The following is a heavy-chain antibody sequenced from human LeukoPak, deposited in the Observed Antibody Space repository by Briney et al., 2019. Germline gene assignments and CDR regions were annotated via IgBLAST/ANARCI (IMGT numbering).Heavy chain of an antibody. J-gene: IGHJ4*02. Sequence: GGSLRLSCAASGFTFSDFAMSWVRRAPGRGLVWVSTITDSGGRTFYADSVKGRFTISRDNSKNTLFLQMNSLRAEDTAIYYCAKSRGIYDNSGWRTFDYWGQGTLVTVSS. V-gene: IGHV3-23*01. CDR3: AKSRGIYDNSGWRTFDY. CDR1: GFTFSDFA. D-gene: IGHD6-19*01. CDR2: ITDSGGRT.